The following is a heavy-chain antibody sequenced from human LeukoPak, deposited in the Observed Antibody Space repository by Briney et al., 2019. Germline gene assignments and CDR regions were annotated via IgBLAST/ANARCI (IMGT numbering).Heavy chain of an antibody. Sequence: GGSLRLSCAASGFTFSSYWMSWVRQAPGKGLEWVANIKQDGSEKYYVDSVKGRFTISRDNAKDSLYLQMNSLRAEDTAVYYCARDLYRYYYYYMDVWGKGTTVTVSS. J-gene: IGHJ6*03. V-gene: IGHV3-7*01. D-gene: IGHD2-2*01. CDR2: IKQDGSEK. CDR1: GFTFSSYW. CDR3: ARDLYRYYYYYMDV.